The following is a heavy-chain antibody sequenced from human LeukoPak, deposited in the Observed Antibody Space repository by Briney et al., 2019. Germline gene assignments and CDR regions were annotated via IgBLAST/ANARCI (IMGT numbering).Heavy chain of an antibody. V-gene: IGHV1-45*02. Sequence: GASVKVFCKASGYTFIYRYLHWVRQAPGQALEWMGWITPFNGNTNYAQKFQDRVTITRDRSMSTAYMELSSLRSEDMAVYYCARDEVRGRGRRYYYDSSGYFVYWGQGTLVTVSS. CDR3: ARDEVRGRGRRYYYDSSGYFVY. CDR2: ITPFNGNT. D-gene: IGHD3-22*01. J-gene: IGHJ4*02. CDR1: GYTFIYRY.